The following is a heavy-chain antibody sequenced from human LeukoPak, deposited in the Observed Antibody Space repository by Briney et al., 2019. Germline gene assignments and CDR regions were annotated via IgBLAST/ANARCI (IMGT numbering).Heavy chain of an antibody. Sequence: ASVKVSCKASGGTFSSYAISWVRQAPGQGLEWMGWISAYNGNTNYAQKLQGRVTMTTDTSTSTAYMELRSLRSDDTAVYYCASYSRGLRAIPENYYMDVWGKGTTVTVSS. CDR2: ISAYNGNT. J-gene: IGHJ6*03. CDR1: GGTFSSYA. CDR3: ASYSRGLRAIPENYYMDV. D-gene: IGHD4-17*01. V-gene: IGHV1-18*01.